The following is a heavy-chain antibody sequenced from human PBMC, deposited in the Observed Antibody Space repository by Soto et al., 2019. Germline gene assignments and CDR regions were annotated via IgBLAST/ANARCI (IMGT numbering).Heavy chain of an antibody. J-gene: IGHJ6*02. V-gene: IGHV2-5*01. CDR2: IYWNDEQ. CDR1: GISLTSGVVG. Sequence: SGPTLVNPTQTLTLTCTFSGISLTSGVVGVGWIRQPPGEALEWLALIYWNDEQYYNPSLRNRLTITRDTSENQVVLTMTNMDPVDTATYYCAHRLPGPSGYDVWGQGTTVTVSS. D-gene: IGHD6-13*01. CDR3: AHRLPGPSGYDV.